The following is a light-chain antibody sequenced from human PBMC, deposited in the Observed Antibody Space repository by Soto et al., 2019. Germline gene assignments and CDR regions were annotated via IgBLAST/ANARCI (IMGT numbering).Light chain of an antibody. CDR1: QSLSDN. J-gene: IGKJ1*01. CDR2: RAS. Sequence: IAMTQSPDTLTVSPGETVTLSCRASQSLSDNLAWYQQKTGQPPRLLIFRASTRASGIPARFSGGGSATEFTLTISRLQSEDFAVSHCQQYGNCAPCSFGPGTKVDFK. CDR3: QQYGNCAPCS. V-gene: IGKV3-15*01.